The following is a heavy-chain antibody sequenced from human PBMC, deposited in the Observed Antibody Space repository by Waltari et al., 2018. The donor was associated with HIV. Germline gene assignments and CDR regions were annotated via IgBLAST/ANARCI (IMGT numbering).Heavy chain of an antibody. CDR2: ISSSSSYI. CDR1: GFTFSSYT. J-gene: IGHJ4*02. D-gene: IGHD6-19*01. Sequence: EVQLVESGGGLVKPGGSLRLSCEASGFTFSSYTTTWVRQAPGKGLEWVSSISSSSSYIFYADSVKGRFSISRDNAKNSLYLQMNSLRAEDTAVYYCARVYGSGSIDYWGKGTLVTVSS. V-gene: IGHV3-21*01. CDR3: ARVYGSGSIDY.